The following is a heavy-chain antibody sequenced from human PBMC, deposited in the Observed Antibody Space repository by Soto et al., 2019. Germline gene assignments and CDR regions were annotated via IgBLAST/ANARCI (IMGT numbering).Heavy chain of an antibody. CDR3: ARGDYYGSNWFDP. V-gene: IGHV4-31*03. CDR2: IYYSGST. CDR1: GGSISSGGYY. J-gene: IGHJ5*02. D-gene: IGHD3-10*01. Sequence: SETLSLTCTVSGGSISSGGYYWSWIRQHPGKGLEWIGYIYYSGSTYYNPSLKSRVTISVDTSKNQFSLKLSSVTAADMAVFYCARGDYYGSNWFDPWGQGTLVTVSS.